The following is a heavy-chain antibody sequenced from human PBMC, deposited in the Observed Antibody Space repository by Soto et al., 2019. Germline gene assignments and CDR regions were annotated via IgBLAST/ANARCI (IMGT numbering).Heavy chain of an antibody. CDR3: ARVGIVVVPAARKNWFDP. Sequence: PSETLSLTCAVYGGSFSGYYWSWIRQPPGKGLEWIGEINHSGSTNYNPSLKSRVTISVDTSKNQFSLKLSSVTAADTAVYYCARVGIVVVPAARKNWFDPWGQGTLVTVSS. J-gene: IGHJ5*02. V-gene: IGHV4-34*01. CDR2: INHSGST. CDR1: GGSFSGYY. D-gene: IGHD2-2*01.